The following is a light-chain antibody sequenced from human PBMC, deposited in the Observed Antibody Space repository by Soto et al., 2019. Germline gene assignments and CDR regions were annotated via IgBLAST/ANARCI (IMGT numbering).Light chain of an antibody. Sequence: QSALTQPASVSGSPGQSITISCTGTSSDVGGYNDVSWYQQHPGKAPKLMIYDVSNRPSGVSNRFSGSKAGNTASLTLSGLQAADESDYYCISYTSISTLGVVFGEGTKLTVL. V-gene: IGLV2-14*01. CDR3: ISYTSISTLGVV. J-gene: IGLJ2*01. CDR2: DVS. CDR1: SSDVGGYND.